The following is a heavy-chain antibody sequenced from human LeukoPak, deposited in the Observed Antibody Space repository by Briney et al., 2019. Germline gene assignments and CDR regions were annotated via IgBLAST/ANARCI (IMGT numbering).Heavy chain of an antibody. V-gene: IGHV3-48*03. CDR1: GFTFSSYE. CDR3: AELGITMIGGV. D-gene: IGHD3-10*02. J-gene: IGHJ6*04. CDR2: ISSGGITI. Sequence: GGSLRLSCAASGFTFSSYEMNWVRQAPGKGLEWVSYISSGGITIYYADSVKGRFTISRDNAKNSLYLQMNSLRAEDTAVYYCAELGITMIGGVWGKGTTVTISS.